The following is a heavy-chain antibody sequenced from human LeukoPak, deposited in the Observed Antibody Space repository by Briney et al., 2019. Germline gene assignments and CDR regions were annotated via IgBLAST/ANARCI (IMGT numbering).Heavy chain of an antibody. CDR2: ITGSGGSA. V-gene: IGHV3-23*01. D-gene: IGHD5-12*01. CDR3: APLMRGPTGYSGYGGEDY. J-gene: IGHJ4*02. Sequence: GGSLRLSCVGSGFTFSNYAMTWVRQGQGTGLQWVSAITGSGGSAFHADSVKGRFAISRDNSKNTLYLQLNSLRDEDTAVYYCAPLMRGPTGYSGYGGEDYWGQGTLVTVSS. CDR1: GFTFSNYA.